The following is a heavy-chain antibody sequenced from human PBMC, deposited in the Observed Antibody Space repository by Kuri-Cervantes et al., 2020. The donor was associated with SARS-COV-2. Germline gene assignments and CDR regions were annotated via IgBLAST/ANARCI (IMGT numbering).Heavy chain of an antibody. V-gene: IGHV4-34*01. D-gene: IGHD2-2*01. Sequence: SETLSLTCAAYGWSFSGYYWSWIRQLPGKGLEWIGEINHSGSTNYNPSLKSRVTISVDTSKNQFSLKLSSVTAADTAVYYCAREYCSSTSCYGAFDIWGQGTMVTVSS. CDR3: AREYCSSTSCYGAFDI. CDR1: GWSFSGYY. J-gene: IGHJ3*02. CDR2: INHSGST.